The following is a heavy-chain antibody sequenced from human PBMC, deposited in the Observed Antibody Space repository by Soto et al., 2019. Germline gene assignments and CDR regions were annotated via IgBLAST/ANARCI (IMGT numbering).Heavy chain of an antibody. CDR1: EFTLSRSA. D-gene: IGHD3-10*01. J-gene: IGHJ4*02. CDR3: ARVQATGTRRGFYDS. V-gene: IGHV3-23*01. CDR2: IDGGDDST. Sequence: GSSLRLSCAASEFTLSRSAMTWLRLSPGKGLEWVSGIDGGDDSTHYADSVRGHFTISRDKSKNTLYLQMNSLRVEDTAVYFCARVQATGTRRGFYDSWGQGXLVTVSS.